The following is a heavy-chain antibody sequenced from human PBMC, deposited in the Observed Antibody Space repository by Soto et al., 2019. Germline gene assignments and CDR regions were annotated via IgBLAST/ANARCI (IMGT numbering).Heavy chain of an antibody. D-gene: IGHD3-16*02. CDR2: ISSNGGST. J-gene: IGHJ4*02. Sequence: GGSLRLSCAASGFTFSSYAMHWVRQAPGKGLEYVSAISSNGGSTYYANSVKGRFTISRDNSKNTLYLQMGSLRAEDMAVYYCARDPLITFGGVIAREYYFDYWGQGTLVTVSS. CDR1: GFTFSSYA. V-gene: IGHV3-64*01. CDR3: ARDPLITFGGVIAREYYFDY.